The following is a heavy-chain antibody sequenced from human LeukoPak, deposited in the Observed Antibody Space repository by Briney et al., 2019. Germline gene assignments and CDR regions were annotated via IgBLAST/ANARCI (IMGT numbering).Heavy chain of an antibody. CDR3: ASRLGTTVVTGFDY. Sequence: GGSLRLSCAASGFTFSSYWMSWVRQAPGKGLEWVADIKQDGSEKYYVDSVKGRFTISRDDAKNSLYLQMKSLRAEEPAVYYCASRLGTTVVTGFDYWGQGTLVNVSS. D-gene: IGHD4-23*01. CDR2: IKQDGSEK. CDR1: GFTFSSYW. J-gene: IGHJ4*02. V-gene: IGHV3-7*01.